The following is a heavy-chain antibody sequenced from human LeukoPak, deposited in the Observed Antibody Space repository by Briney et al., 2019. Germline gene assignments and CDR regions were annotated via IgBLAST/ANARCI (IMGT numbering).Heavy chain of an antibody. J-gene: IGHJ4*02. CDR1: GGTFSSYA. CDR3: ARDLEAVASWNYYYY. D-gene: IGHD1-1*01. Sequence: ASVKLSCKASGGTFSSYAISWVRQAPGQGLEWMGGIIPIFGTANYAQKFQGRVTITADESTSTAYMELSSLRSEDTAVYYCARDLEAVASWNYYYYWGQGTLVTVSS. V-gene: IGHV1-69*13. CDR2: IIPIFGTA.